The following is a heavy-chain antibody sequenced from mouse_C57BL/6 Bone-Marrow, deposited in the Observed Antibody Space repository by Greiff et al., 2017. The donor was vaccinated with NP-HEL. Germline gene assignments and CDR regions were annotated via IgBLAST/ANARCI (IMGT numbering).Heavy chain of an antibody. V-gene: IGHV5-6*01. CDR3: ARQGGDVGYFDV. D-gene: IGHD3-3*01. CDR1: GFTFSSYG. J-gene: IGHJ1*03. Sequence: EVKLMESGGDLVKPGGSLKLSCAASGFTFSSYGMSWVRQTPDKRLEWVATISSGGSYTYYPDSVKGRFTISRDNAKNTLYLQMSSLKSEDTAMYYCARQGGDVGYFDVWGTGTTVTVSS. CDR2: ISSGGSYT.